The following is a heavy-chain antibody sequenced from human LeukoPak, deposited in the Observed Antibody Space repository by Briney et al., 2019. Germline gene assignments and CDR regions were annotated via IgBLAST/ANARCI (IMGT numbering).Heavy chain of an antibody. V-gene: IGHV3-23*01. CDR1: GFTFSSYA. CDR3: AKAIAVAGREIDDAFDI. J-gene: IGHJ3*02. D-gene: IGHD6-19*01. Sequence: GGSLRLSCGASGFTFSSYAMSWVRQAPGKGLEWVSAISGSGGSTYYADSVKGRFTISRDNSKNTLYLQMNSLRAEDTAVYYCAKAIAVAGREIDDAFDIWGQGTMVTVSS. CDR2: ISGSGGST.